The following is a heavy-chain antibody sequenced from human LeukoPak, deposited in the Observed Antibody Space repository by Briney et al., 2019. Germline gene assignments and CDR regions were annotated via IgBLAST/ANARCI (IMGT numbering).Heavy chain of an antibody. D-gene: IGHD3-22*01. Sequence: ASVKVSCKASGGTLSSYAISWVRQAPGQALESMGRIIPIFGTANYAQKFQGRVTITTDESTSTAYMELSSLRSEDTAVYYCARVVTRDYYDSGGFQHWGQGTLVTVSS. CDR3: ARVVTRDYYDSGGFQH. CDR2: IIPIFGTA. CDR1: GGTLSSYA. V-gene: IGHV1-69*05. J-gene: IGHJ1*01.